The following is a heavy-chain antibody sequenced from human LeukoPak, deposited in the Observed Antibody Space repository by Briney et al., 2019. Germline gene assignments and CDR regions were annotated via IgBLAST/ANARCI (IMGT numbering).Heavy chain of an antibody. D-gene: IGHD3-22*01. CDR1: GGSISSYH. CDR2: IYYSGST. V-gene: IGHV4-59*01. Sequence: SETLSLTCTVSGGSISSYHWSWIRQPPGKGLECIGFIYYSGSTNYNPSLKSRVAISVDTSKNQFSLKLSSVTAADTAVYYCARARNYYDSSDYYYEGDAFDIWGQGTMVTVSS. J-gene: IGHJ3*02. CDR3: ARARNYYDSSDYYYEGDAFDI.